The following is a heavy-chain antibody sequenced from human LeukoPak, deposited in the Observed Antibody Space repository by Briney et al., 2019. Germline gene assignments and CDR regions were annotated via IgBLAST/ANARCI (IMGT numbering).Heavy chain of an antibody. J-gene: IGHJ4*02. CDR1: GFTVGINY. D-gene: IGHD3-22*01. CDR2: IYSGGST. V-gene: IGHV3-66*01. Sequence: GGSLRLSCAASGFTVGINYMSWVRQAPGKGLEWVSVIYSGGSTYYADSVKGRFTISRDNPKNTLYLQMNSLRAEDTAVYYCARSISLAGGYYDYWGQGTLVTVSS. CDR3: ARSISLAGGYYDY.